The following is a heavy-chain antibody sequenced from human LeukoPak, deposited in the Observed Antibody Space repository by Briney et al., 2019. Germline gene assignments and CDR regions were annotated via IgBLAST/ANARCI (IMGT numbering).Heavy chain of an antibody. CDR2: IWYDGSNK. J-gene: IGHJ4*02. D-gene: IGHD2-15*01. CDR3: ARDRRATPMYFFDF. CDR1: GFTVSSNY. Sequence: GGSLRLSCAASGFTVSSNYMSWVRQAPGKGLEWVAVIWYDGSNKYYADSVKGRFTISRDNSKNTLYLQMNSLRDDDTGVYYCARDRRATPMYFFDFWGQGSPVTVSS. V-gene: IGHV3-33*01.